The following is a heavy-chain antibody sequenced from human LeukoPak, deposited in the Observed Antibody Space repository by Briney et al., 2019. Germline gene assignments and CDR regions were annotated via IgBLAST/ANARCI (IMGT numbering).Heavy chain of an antibody. J-gene: IGHJ6*02. V-gene: IGHV1-8*03. CDR3: ARADTAKDHTVAGLYYCYGMDV. D-gene: IGHD5-18*01. CDR1: GYTFTRYA. CDR2: INTKIGMT. Sequence: GASVKVSCKASGYTFTRYAINWVRQATGQGLGWMGWINTKIGMTGHAQKFQGRITITKDTSISTVYMELSSLSSEDTAVYYCARADTAKDHTVAGLYYCYGMDVWGQGTTVTVSS.